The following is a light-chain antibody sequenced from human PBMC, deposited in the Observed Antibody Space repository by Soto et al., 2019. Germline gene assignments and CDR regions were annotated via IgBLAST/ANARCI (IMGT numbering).Light chain of an antibody. CDR2: GDN. V-gene: IGLV1-40*01. Sequence: QSVLTQPPSVSGAPGQRVAISCTGSSSNIGAEYDVHWYQQLPGTAPKRLIYGDNNRPSGVPDRFSGSKSGTSASLAITGLQPEDEADYYCQSYDRSLTTFVLGTGTKLXVL. CDR1: SSNIGAEYD. J-gene: IGLJ1*01. CDR3: QSYDRSLTTFV.